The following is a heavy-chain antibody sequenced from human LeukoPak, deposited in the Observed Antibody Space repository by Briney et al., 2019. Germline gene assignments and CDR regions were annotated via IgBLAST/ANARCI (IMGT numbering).Heavy chain of an antibody. CDR3: ARHHLYYDILTGYSYYYFDY. J-gene: IGHJ4*02. CDR1: GGSISSFF. D-gene: IGHD3-9*01. CDR2: IYYTGST. V-gene: IGHV4-59*08. Sequence: SETQSLTCTVSGGSISSFFWSWIRQPPGMGLEWIGYIYYTGSTNYNPSLKSRVTISVDTSKNQFSLKLSSVTAADTAVYYCARHHLYYDILTGYSYYYFDYWGQGTLVTVSS.